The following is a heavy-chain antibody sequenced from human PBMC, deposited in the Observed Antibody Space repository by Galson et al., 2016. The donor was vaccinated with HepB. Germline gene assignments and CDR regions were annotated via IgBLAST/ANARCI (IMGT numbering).Heavy chain of an antibody. V-gene: IGHV3-9*02. CDR2: IGWDSDRI. CDR1: GFRSNDYA. Sequence: SLRLSCAASGFRSNDYAMHWVRQAPGKGLEWLSGIGWDSDRIAYADSVKGRFTISRDNGKNSLYLQMNSLRGEDSAVYDCAKDIGIADYGLHVWGQGTTVTVSS. J-gene: IGHJ6*02. D-gene: IGHD2/OR15-2a*01. CDR3: AKDIGIADYGLHV.